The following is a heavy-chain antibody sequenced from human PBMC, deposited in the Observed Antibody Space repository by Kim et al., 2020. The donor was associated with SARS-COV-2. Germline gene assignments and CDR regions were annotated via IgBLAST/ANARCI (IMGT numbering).Heavy chain of an antibody. D-gene: IGHD5-12*01. Sequence: GGSLRLSCAVSGFTFSSYWMHWVRQVPGKGLVWVSRIKSDGSTTTYADSVKGRFTISRDNAKNTLYLQMNSLRAEDTAVYYCARVRSGYDTYYFDSWGQGTLVTVSS. J-gene: IGHJ4*02. CDR2: IKSDGSTT. V-gene: IGHV3-74*01. CDR1: GFTFSSYW. CDR3: ARVRSGYDTYYFDS.